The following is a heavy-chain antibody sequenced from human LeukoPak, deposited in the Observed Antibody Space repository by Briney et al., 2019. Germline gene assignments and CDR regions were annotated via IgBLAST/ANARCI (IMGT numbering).Heavy chain of an antibody. CDR2: INPSGGRT. CDR1: GYTFTSLY. Sequence: ASVKVSCKASGYTFTSLYTHWVRQAPGQGLEWMGIINPSGGRTSYAQKFQGRVTMTRDTSTGTVYMELSSLRSEDTAVYYCARDALYGSGSGGFDYWGQGTLVTVSS. CDR3: ARDALYGSGSGGFDY. J-gene: IGHJ4*02. D-gene: IGHD3-10*01. V-gene: IGHV1-46*01.